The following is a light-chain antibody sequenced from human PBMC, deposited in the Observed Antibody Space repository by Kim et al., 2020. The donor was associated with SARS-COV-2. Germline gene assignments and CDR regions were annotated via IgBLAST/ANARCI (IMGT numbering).Light chain of an antibody. V-gene: IGKV1-5*03. J-gene: IGKJ2*01. CDR2: KAS. CDR1: QSINSW. Sequence: DIQMTQSPSTLSASIGDRVTITCRASQSINSWLDWYQQKPGKAPNLLIYKASSLESGVPSRFSGSESGTEFTLTISSLQPDDFATYYCHQYKTYPYTFGQGTKLEI. CDR3: HQYKTYPYT.